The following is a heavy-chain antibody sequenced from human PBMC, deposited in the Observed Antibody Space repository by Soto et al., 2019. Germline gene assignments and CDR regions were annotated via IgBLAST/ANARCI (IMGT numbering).Heavy chain of an antibody. D-gene: IGHD3-16*02. Sequence: QVQLQESGPGLVKPSQTLSLTCTVSGASISSGGYYWGWIRQHPGKGLEWIGFIYYIGTSYYNPSPESRIXLXVXXSKNHFSLTLTSVTAADTAVYYCARVLRDVLSDRYYWYFDLWGRGTLVTVSS. CDR2: IYYIGTS. J-gene: IGHJ2*01. CDR3: ARVLRDVLSDRYYWYFDL. CDR1: GASISSGGYY. V-gene: IGHV4-31*03.